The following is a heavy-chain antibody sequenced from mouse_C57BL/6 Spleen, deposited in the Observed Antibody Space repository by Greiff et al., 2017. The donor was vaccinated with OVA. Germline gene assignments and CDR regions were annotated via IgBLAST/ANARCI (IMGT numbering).Heavy chain of an antibody. CDR2: IYPGDGDT. CDR1: GYAFSSSW. V-gene: IGHV1-82*01. Sequence: VKLMESGPELVKPGASVKISCKASGYAFSSSWMNWVKQRPGKGLEWIGRIYPGDGDTNYNGKFKGKATLTADKSSSTAYMQLSSLTSEDSAVYFCARWGLSFAYWGQGTLVTVSA. D-gene: IGHD2-2*01. J-gene: IGHJ3*01. CDR3: ARWGLSFAY.